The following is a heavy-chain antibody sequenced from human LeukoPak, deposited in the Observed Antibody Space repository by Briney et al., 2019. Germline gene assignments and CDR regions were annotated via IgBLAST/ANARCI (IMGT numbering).Heavy chain of an antibody. CDR1: GFTFSTYG. CDR3: AKVRHYYGSGIDWMYYYYYMDV. V-gene: IGHV3-23*01. Sequence: GGSLRLSCAASGFTFSTYGMSWVRQAPGKGLEWVSAISGSGGSTYYADSVKGRFTISRDNSKNTLYLQMNSLRAEDTAVYYCAKVRHYYGSGIDWMYYYYYMDVWGKGTTVTISS. D-gene: IGHD3-10*01. J-gene: IGHJ6*03. CDR2: ISGSGGST.